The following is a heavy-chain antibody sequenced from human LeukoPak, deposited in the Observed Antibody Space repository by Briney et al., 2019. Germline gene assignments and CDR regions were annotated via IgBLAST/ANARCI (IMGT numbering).Heavy chain of an antibody. CDR1: GGSISSYY. Sequence: SETLSLTCTVSGGSISSYYWSWIRQPPGKGLEWIGYIYYSGSTNYNPSLKGRVTISVDTSKNQFSLKLSSVTAADTAVYYCARGYDFWSGPWFDPWGQGTLVTVSS. J-gene: IGHJ5*02. D-gene: IGHD3-3*01. CDR3: ARGYDFWSGPWFDP. CDR2: IYYSGST. V-gene: IGHV4-59*01.